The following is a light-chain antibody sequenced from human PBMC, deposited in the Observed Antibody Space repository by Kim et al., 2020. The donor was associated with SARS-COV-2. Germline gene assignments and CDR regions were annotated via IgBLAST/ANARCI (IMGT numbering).Light chain of an antibody. Sequence: DIQMTQSPSSLSASVGDRVTITCRASQSISSYLNWYQQKPGKAPKLLIYAASSLQSGVPSRFSGSGSGTDFTLSISSLQPEEFATYYCQRSYSTPPYTFGQGTKLEIK. CDR2: AAS. J-gene: IGKJ2*01. CDR3: QRSYSTPPYT. CDR1: QSISSY. V-gene: IGKV1-39*01.